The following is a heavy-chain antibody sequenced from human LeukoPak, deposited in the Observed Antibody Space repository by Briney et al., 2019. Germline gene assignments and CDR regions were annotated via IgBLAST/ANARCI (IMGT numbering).Heavy chain of an antibody. CDR1: GHSISSYY. D-gene: IGHD6-6*01. CDR2: IYTSGST. Sequence: SDTLTLTCTLSGHSISSYYWSWLRQPAAKGLEWIGRIYTSGSTNYNPSLKGRVTMSVDTSKNQFSLKLSSVTAADTAVYYCAREGITARRRYFDYWGQGTLVTVSS. J-gene: IGHJ4*02. CDR3: AREGITARRRYFDY. V-gene: IGHV4-4*07.